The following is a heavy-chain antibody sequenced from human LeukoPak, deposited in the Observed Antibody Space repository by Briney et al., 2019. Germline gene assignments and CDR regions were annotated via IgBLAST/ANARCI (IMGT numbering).Heavy chain of an antibody. D-gene: IGHD3-22*01. CDR2: ISGSGGST. V-gene: IGHV3-23*01. CDR3: ARTYYYDSSGYPGAFDI. Sequence: GGSLRLSYAASGFTFSSYAMSWVRQAPGKGLEWVSAISGSGGSTYYADSVKGRFTISRDNSKNTLYLQMNSLRAEDTAVYYCARTYYYDSSGYPGAFDIWGQGTMVTASS. CDR1: GFTFSSYA. J-gene: IGHJ3*02.